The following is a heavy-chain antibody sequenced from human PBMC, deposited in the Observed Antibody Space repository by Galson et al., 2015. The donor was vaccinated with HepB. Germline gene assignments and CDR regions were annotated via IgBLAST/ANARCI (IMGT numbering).Heavy chain of an antibody. CDR3: ASEAWIQLDFDY. V-gene: IGHV4-39*07. Sequence: LSLTCTVSGGSISSSSYYWGWIRQPPGKGLEWIGSIYYRGRTYYNPSLKSRVTISVATSKNQFSLRLSSVTAADTAVYYCASEAWIQLDFDYWGQGTLVTVSS. J-gene: IGHJ4*02. CDR2: IYYRGRT. CDR1: GGSISSSSYY. D-gene: IGHD5-18*01.